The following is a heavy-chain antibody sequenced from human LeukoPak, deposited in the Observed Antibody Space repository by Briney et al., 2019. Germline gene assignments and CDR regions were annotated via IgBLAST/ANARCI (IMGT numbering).Heavy chain of an antibody. CDR1: GGSFSGYY. CDR3: ARERLGSMVRGVMARLFDY. CDR2: INHSGST. V-gene: IGHV4-34*01. J-gene: IGHJ4*02. D-gene: IGHD3-10*01. Sequence: SETLSLTCAVYGGSFSGYYWSWIRQPPGKGREWIGEINHSGSTNYNPSLKSRVTISVDTSKNQFSLKLSSVTAADTAVYYCARERLGSMVRGVMARLFDYWGQGTLVTVSS.